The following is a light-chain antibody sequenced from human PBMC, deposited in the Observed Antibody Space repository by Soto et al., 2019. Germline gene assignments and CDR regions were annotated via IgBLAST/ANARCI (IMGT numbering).Light chain of an antibody. V-gene: IGKV3-20*01. CDR2: GAS. CDR1: QSVSSSY. J-gene: IGKJ5*01. Sequence: IVLTQSPVAPFLPPWERATVSCRAIQSVSSSYLAWYQQKPGQAPPRLIYGASSRATGIPDRFSGSGSGTDFTLTISRLEPEDFAVYYCQQYGSSPRVTFGQGKRLEIK. CDR3: QQYGSSPRVT.